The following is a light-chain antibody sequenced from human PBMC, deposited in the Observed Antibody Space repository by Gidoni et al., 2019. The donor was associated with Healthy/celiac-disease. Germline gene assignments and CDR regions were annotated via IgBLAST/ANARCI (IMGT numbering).Light chain of an antibody. V-gene: IGLV2-8*01. Sequence: QSALTQTPSASGSPGQSVTISCTGTSSDVGGYNYVSWYQQHPGKAPKLMIYEVSKRPSVVPDRFSGSKSGNTASLTVSGLQAEDEADYYCSSYAGSNNYVFGTGTKVTVL. CDR3: SSYAGSNNYV. J-gene: IGLJ1*01. CDR2: EVS. CDR1: SSDVGGYNY.